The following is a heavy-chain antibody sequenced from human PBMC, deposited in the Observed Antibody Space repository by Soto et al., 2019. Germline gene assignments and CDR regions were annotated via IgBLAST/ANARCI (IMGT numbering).Heavy chain of an antibody. D-gene: IGHD3-22*01. CDR1: GFTFSSYA. CDR3: GREPYISGHYSGGCDV. V-gene: IGHV3-30*04. J-gene: IGHJ3*01. CDR2: VSHDGKTE. Sequence: QVQLVESGGSLVQPGRSLRLSCAASGFTFSSYAMHWVRQAPGKGLEWVAVVSHDGKTEYHAASVKGRFTISRDTSANILSLQLNSLRDEDTAVYYCGREPYISGHYSGGCDVWGQGTMVTVSS.